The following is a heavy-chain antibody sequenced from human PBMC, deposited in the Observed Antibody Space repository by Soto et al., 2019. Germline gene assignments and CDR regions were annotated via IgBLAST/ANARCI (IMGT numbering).Heavy chain of an antibody. V-gene: IGHV1-18*01. Sequence: QVQLVQSGADVKKPGASVKVSCKASGYTFTSYGISWVRQAPGQGLEWMGWISAYNGNTNYAQKLQGRVTMTTDTSTSTAYMELRSLGSDDTAVYYCASSSGSGSPGLPVTYYYGMDVWGQGTTVTVSS. D-gene: IGHD3-10*01. CDR1: GYTFTSYG. J-gene: IGHJ6*02. CDR2: ISAYNGNT. CDR3: ASSSGSGSPGLPVTYYYGMDV.